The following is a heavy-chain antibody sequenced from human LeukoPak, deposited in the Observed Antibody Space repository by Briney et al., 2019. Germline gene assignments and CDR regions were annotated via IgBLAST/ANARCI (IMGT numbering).Heavy chain of an antibody. CDR2: ISGSGGST. V-gene: IGHV3-23*01. CDR1: GFTLTSYA. CDR3: ARALTYYYDTSGPYYFDY. Sequence: GGSLRLSCAAPGFTLTSYAMSWVRQAPGKGLEWVSAISGSGGSTYYADSVKGRFTISRDNSKNTLYLQMNSLRAEDTAVYYCARALTYYYDTSGPYYFDYWGQGTLVTVSS. D-gene: IGHD3-22*01. J-gene: IGHJ4*02.